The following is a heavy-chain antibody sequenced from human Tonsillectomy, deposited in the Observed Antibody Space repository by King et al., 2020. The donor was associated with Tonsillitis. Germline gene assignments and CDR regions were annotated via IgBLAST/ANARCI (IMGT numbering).Heavy chain of an antibody. Sequence: VQLQQSGPGLVKPSQTLSLSCAISGDSVSNNSAAFNWIRQSPSRGLEWLGRTYYRSKWYNDYSVSMRGRTTINPETSKNHFSLPLNSVTPEDTAIYYCVRGEWSSGRGWFDPWGPGTLVTVSS. J-gene: IGHJ5*02. V-gene: IGHV6-1*01. CDR1: GDSVSNNSAA. CDR2: TYYRSKWYN. CDR3: VRGEWSSGRGWFDP. D-gene: IGHD6-19*01.